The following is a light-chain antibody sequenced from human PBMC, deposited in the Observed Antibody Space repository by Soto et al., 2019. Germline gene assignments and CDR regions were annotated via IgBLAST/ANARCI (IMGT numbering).Light chain of an antibody. J-gene: IGKJ1*01. V-gene: IGKV1-5*03. CDR2: KAS. CDR3: QQYGSSPRWT. CDR1: QSISSW. Sequence: DIQRTQYPATLSSSVGARVPITCRASQSISSWLAWYQQKPGKAPKLLIYKASTLKSGVPSRFSGSGSGTDFTLTISRLEPEDFAVYYCQQYGSSPRWTVAQGAKVDIK.